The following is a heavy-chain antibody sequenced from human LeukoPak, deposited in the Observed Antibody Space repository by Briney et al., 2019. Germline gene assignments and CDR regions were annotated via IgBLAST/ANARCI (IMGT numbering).Heavy chain of an antibody. J-gene: IGHJ3*02. V-gene: IGHV3-21*01. Sequence: GGSLRLSCVASGFTFSSYSMNWVRQAPGKGLEWVSSISSSSSYIYYADSVKGRFTISRDNAKNSLYLQMNSLRAEDTAVYYCARPQLRYFDHVVFDIWGKGTVVTVSS. CDR1: GFTFSSYS. CDR3: ARPQLRYFDHVVFDI. CDR2: ISSSSSYI. D-gene: IGHD3-9*01.